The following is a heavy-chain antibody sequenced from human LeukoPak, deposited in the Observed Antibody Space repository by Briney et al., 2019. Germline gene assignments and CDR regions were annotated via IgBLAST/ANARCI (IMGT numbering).Heavy chain of an antibody. CDR3: AKLAVRGPPFDY. D-gene: IGHD3-10*01. Sequence: GGSLRLSCAASGFTFSSYGMHWVRQAPGKGLEWVAVIWYDGSNKYYADSVKGRFTISRDNSKNTLYLQMNSLRAEDTAVYYCAKLAVRGPPFDYWGQGTLVAVSS. CDR1: GFTFSSYG. J-gene: IGHJ4*02. CDR2: IWYDGSNK. V-gene: IGHV3-33*06.